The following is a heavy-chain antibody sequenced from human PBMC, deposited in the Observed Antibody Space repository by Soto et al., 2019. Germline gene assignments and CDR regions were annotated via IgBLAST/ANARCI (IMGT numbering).Heavy chain of an antibody. CDR3: AIAFYYDLWGGYSY. J-gene: IGHJ4*02. V-gene: IGHV3-7*05. Sequence: EVQLVESGGGLVQPGGSLRLSCAASGFTFSSYGMNWVRQAPGKGLEWVANIKQDGSEKYYVDSVKGRFTISRDNAKNSLYLQMNSLRAEDTAVYYCAIAFYYDLWGGYSYWGQGTLVTVSS. CDR1: GFTFSSYG. D-gene: IGHD3-3*01. CDR2: IKQDGSEK.